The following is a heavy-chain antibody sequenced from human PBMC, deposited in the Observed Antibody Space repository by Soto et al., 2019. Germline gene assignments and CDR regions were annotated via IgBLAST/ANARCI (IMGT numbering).Heavy chain of an antibody. V-gene: IGHV1-58*01. CDR2: IVVGSGNT. Sequence: ASVKVSCKASGFTFASSAVQWVRQACGQRLEWIGWIVVGSGNTNYAQKFQERVTITRDMSTSTAYMELSGLRSEDTAVYYCAAGRYNWNYDDYYYGMDVWGQGTTVTVSS. D-gene: IGHD1-7*01. CDR1: GFTFASSA. CDR3: AAGRYNWNYDDYYYGMDV. J-gene: IGHJ6*02.